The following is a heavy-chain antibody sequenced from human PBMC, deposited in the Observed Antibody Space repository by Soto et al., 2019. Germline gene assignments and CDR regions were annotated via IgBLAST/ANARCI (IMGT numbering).Heavy chain of an antibody. J-gene: IGHJ4*02. CDR3: TTIHGSGYSGYAFY. V-gene: IGHV3-15*01. D-gene: IGHD5-12*01. CDR1: GFTFSNAW. CDR2: IKSKTDGGTT. Sequence: GGSLRLSCAASGFTFSNAWMSWVRQAPGKGLEWVGRIKSKTDGGTTDYAAPVKGRFTISRDDSKNTLYLQMNSLKTEDTAVYYCTTIHGSGYSGYAFYWGQGTLVTVSS.